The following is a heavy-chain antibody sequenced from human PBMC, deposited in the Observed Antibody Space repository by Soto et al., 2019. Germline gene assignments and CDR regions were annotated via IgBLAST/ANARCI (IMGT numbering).Heavy chain of an antibody. J-gene: IGHJ4*02. CDR3: ARGRTSSPTPGDY. CDR1: GGSISIGGYY. CDR2: IYYSGST. V-gene: IGHV4-31*03. Sequence: SETLSLTCTVSGGSISIGGYYWSWIRQHPGKGLEWIGYIYYSGSTYYNPSLKSRVTISVDTSKNQFSLKLSSVTAADTAVYYCARGRTSSPTPGDYWGQGTLVTVSS. D-gene: IGHD2-2*01.